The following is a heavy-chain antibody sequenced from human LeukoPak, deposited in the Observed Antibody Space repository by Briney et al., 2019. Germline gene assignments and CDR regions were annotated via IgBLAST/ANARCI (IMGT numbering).Heavy chain of an antibody. CDR3: ARGGPLIVVVPAANDY. CDR2: IYHSGST. D-gene: IGHD2-2*01. Sequence: SETLSLTCTVSGYSISGGYYWGWIRPPPGKGLEWIGSIYHSGSTYYNPSLKSRVTISVDTSKNQFSLKLSSVTAADTAVYYCARGGPLIVVVPAANDYWGQGTLVTVSS. J-gene: IGHJ4*02. V-gene: IGHV4-38-2*02. CDR1: GYSISGGYY.